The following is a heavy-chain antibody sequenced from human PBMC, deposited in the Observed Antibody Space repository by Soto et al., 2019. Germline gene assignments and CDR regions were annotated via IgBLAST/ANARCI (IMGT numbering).Heavy chain of an antibody. J-gene: IGHJ4*02. Sequence: QVQLQESGPGLVKPSQTLSLTCTVSGGSISSGGYYWSWIRQHPGKGLEWIGYIYYSGSTYYNPSLKSRVTISVDTSKNQCSLKLSSVTAADTAVYYCARGGVVVTTYFDYWGQGTLVTVSS. CDR1: GGSISSGGYY. CDR2: IYYSGST. V-gene: IGHV4-31*03. D-gene: IGHD3-22*01. CDR3: ARGGVVVTTYFDY.